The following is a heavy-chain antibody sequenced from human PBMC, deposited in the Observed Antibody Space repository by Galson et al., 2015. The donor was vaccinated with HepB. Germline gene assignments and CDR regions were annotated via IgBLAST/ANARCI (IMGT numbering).Heavy chain of an antibody. CDR1: GYTFINYY. D-gene: IGHD6-13*01. CDR2: INPSGGST. V-gene: IGHV1-46*03. Sequence: SVKVSCKASGYTFINYYIHWVRQAPGQGLEWMGIINPSGGSTTYAQKFQGRVTMTRDTTTSTVYMELSSLRSEDTAMYYCARISSWYGANADYWGQGTLVTVSS. CDR3: ARISSWYGANADY. J-gene: IGHJ4*02.